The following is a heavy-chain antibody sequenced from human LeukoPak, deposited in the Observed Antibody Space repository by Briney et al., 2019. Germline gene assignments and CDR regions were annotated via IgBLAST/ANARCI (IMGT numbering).Heavy chain of an antibody. J-gene: IGHJ6*03. D-gene: IGHD4-17*01. CDR3: AKDGYGDYVGRDYYYMDV. V-gene: IGHV3-30*02. CDR2: IRYDGSNK. CDR1: GFTFSSYG. Sequence: PGGSLRLSCAASGFTFSSYGMHWVRQAPGKGLEWVAFIRYDGSNKYYADSVKGRFTISRDNSKNTLYLQMNSLRAEDTAVYYCAKDGYGDYVGRDYYYMDVWGKGTTVTVSS.